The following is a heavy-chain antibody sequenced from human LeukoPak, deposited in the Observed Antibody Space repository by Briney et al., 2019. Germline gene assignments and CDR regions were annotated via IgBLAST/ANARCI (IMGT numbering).Heavy chain of an antibody. CDR1: GFTFSSYA. J-gene: IGHJ4*02. V-gene: IGHV3-23*01. D-gene: IGHD6-6*01. CDR3: AKDLSGYSSSSVCSY. CDR2: ISGSGGST. Sequence: GGSLRLSCAASGFTFSSYAMSWVRQAPGKGLEWVSAISGSGGSTYYADSVKGRFTISRDNSKNTLYLQMNSLRAEDTAVYYCAKDLSGYSSSSVCSYWGQGTLVTVSS.